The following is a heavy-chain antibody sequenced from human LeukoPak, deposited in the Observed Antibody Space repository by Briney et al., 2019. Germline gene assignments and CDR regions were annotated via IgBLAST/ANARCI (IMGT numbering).Heavy chain of an antibody. CDR3: ARDTHDYGDYHDAFDI. CDR2: ISAYNGNT. J-gene: IGHJ3*02. CDR1: GYTFTSYG. V-gene: IGHV1-18*01. Sequence: GASVKVSCKASGYTFTSYGISWVRQAPGQGLEWMGWISAYNGNTNYAQKLRGRVTMTTDTSTSTAYMELRSLRSDDTAVYYCARDTHDYGDYHDAFDIWGQGTMVTVSS. D-gene: IGHD4-17*01.